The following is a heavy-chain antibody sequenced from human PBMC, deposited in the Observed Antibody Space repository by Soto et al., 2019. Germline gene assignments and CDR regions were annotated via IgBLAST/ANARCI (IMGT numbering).Heavy chain of an antibody. Sequence: EVQLVESGGGLVKPGGSLRLSCAASGFTFSNAWMSWVRQAPGKGLEWVGRIKSKTDGGTTDYAAPVKGRFTISRDDSKNTLYLQMNSLKTEDTAVYYCTTDFMTSIAARPGYYYYYMDVWGKGTTVTVSS. CDR1: GFTFSNAW. D-gene: IGHD6-6*01. CDR2: IKSKTDGGTT. J-gene: IGHJ6*03. V-gene: IGHV3-15*01. CDR3: TTDFMTSIAARPGYYYYYMDV.